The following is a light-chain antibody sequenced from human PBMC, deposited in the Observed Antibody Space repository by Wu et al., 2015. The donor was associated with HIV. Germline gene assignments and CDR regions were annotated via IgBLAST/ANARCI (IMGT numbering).Light chain of an antibody. CDR1: KSVSYA. V-gene: IGKV3-11*01. J-gene: IGKJ5*01. Sequence: EIVLTQSPATLSFSPGERATLSCRASKSVSYALAWFQQKPGQAPRLLIFDASNRATGIPDRLSGSGSGTDFTLTISSLEAEDFAVYYCQQQSNWPLTFGQGTRLDMK. CDR3: QQQSNWPLT. CDR2: DAS.